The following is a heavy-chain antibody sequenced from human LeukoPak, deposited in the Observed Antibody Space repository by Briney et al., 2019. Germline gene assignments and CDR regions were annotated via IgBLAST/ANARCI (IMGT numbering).Heavy chain of an antibody. D-gene: IGHD3-10*01. V-gene: IGHV3-49*03. Sequence: PGGSLRLSCTASGFTFGDYAMSWFRQAPGKGLEWVGFIRSKAYGGTTEYAASVKGRFTISRDDSKSIAYLQMNSLKTEDTAVYYCTTDSPHYGSGSYPYWGQGTLVTVSS. CDR2: IRSKAYGGTT. CDR1: GFTFGDYA. J-gene: IGHJ4*02. CDR3: TTDSPHYGSGSYPY.